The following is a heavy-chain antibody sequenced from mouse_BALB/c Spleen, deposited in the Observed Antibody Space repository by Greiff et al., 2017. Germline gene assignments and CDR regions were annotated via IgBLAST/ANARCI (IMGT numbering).Heavy chain of an antibody. Sequence: EVTVVVSGGGLVKPGGSLKLSCAASGFTFSDYYMYWVRQTPEKRLEWVATISDGGSYTYYPDSVKGRFTITRDNAKNNLYLQMCSLKSEDTAMYECAGEVLIATVVATGDYAMDYWGKGTSVTVS. CDR3: AGEVLIATVVATGDYAMDY. V-gene: IGHV5-4*02. CDR2: ISDGGSYT. D-gene: IGHD1-1*01. J-gene: IGHJ4*01. CDR1: GFTFSDYY.